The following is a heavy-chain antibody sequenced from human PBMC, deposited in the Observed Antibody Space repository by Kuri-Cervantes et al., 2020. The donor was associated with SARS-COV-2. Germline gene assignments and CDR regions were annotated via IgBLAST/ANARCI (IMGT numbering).Heavy chain of an antibody. D-gene: IGHD3-3*01. CDR2: ISGSGGST. Sequence: GESLKISCAASGFTFSSYSMNWVRQAPGKGLEWVSAISGSGGSTYYADSVKGRFTISRDNSKNTLYLQMNSLRAEDTAVYYCTSNRDDFWSGYIDYWGQGTLVTVSS. V-gene: IGHV3-23*01. CDR1: GFTFSSYS. CDR3: TSNRDDFWSGYIDY. J-gene: IGHJ4*02.